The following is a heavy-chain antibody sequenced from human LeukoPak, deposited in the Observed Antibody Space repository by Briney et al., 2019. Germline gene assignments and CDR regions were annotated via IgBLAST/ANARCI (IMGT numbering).Heavy chain of an antibody. CDR3: ARDRYYYDSSGYLTYYFDY. Sequence: EPSETLSLTCTVSGGSISSGSYYWSWIRQPAGKGLEWIGRIYTSGSTNYNPSLKSRVTISVDTSKNQFSPKLSSVTAADTAVYYCARDRYYYDSSGYLTYYFDYWGQGTLVTVSS. CDR2: IYTSGST. D-gene: IGHD3-22*01. V-gene: IGHV4-61*02. CDR1: GGSISSGSYY. J-gene: IGHJ4*02.